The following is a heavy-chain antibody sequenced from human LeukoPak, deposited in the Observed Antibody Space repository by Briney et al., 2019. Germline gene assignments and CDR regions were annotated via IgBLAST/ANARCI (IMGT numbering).Heavy chain of an antibody. CDR3: ARDQSSGWPNL. V-gene: IGHV3-21*01. CDR2: ISSSSSSYI. J-gene: IGHJ5*02. Sequence: GGSLRLSCAASGFTFSSYSMNWVRQAPGKGLEWVSSISSSSSSYIYYADSVKGRFTISRDNAKNSLYLQMNSLRAEDTAVYYCARDQSSGWPNLWGQGTLVTVSS. D-gene: IGHD6-19*01. CDR1: GFTFSSYS.